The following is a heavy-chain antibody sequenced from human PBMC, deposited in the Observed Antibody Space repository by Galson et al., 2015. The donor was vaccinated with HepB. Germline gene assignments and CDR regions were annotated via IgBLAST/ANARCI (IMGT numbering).Heavy chain of an antibody. Sequence: SLRLSCAASGFTFSSYAMSWVRQAPGKGLEWVSAISGSGGSTYYADSVKGRFTISRDNSKNTLYLQMNSLRAEDTAVYYCAKGYWDYGDYYLSPYYFDYWGQGTLVTVSS. CDR1: GFTFSSYA. J-gene: IGHJ4*02. CDR2: ISGSGGST. CDR3: AKGYWDYGDYYLSPYYFDY. D-gene: IGHD4-17*01. V-gene: IGHV3-23*01.